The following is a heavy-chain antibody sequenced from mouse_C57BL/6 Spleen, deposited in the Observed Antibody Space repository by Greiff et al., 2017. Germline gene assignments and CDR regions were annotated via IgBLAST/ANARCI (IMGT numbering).Heavy chain of an antibody. J-gene: IGHJ3*01. D-gene: IGHD1-1*01. CDR3: AKGTVVVSLFAY. Sequence: VQLQQSGPELVKPGASVKISCKASGYAFSSSSMNWVKQRPGKGLEWIGRIYPGNGDTNYNGKFKGKATLTADKSSSTAYMQLSSLTSEDSAVYFCAKGTVVVSLFAYWGQGTLVTVSA. CDR2: IYPGNGDT. CDR1: GYAFSSSS. V-gene: IGHV1-82*01.